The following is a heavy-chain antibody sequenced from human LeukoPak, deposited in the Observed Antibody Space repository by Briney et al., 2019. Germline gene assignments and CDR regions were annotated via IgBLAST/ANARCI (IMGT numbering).Heavy chain of an antibody. V-gene: IGHV3-30*02. Sequence: GGSLRLSCAASGSTFSSYGMHWVRQAPGKGLEWVAFIRYDGSNKYYAVSVKGRFTISRDNSKNTLYLQMNSLRAEDTAVYYCAGRGTMVRGVFDPWGQGTLVTVSS. CDR3: AGRGTMVRGVFDP. CDR2: IRYDGSNK. CDR1: GSTFSSYG. J-gene: IGHJ5*02. D-gene: IGHD3-10*01.